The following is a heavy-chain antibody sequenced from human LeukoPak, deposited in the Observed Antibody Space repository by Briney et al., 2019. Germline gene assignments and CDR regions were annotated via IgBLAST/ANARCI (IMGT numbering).Heavy chain of an antibody. D-gene: IGHD3-22*01. J-gene: IGHJ3*02. CDR2: IWYGGSNK. CDR1: GFTSSSYG. Sequence: GRSLRLSCAASGFTSSSYGMHWVRQAPGKGLEWVAVIWYGGSNKYYADSVKVRFTMSRDNSKNTLYLQMNSLRAEDTAVYYCAKDGYYYDSSGYGAFDIWGQGTMVTVSS. CDR3: AKDGYYYDSSGYGAFDI. V-gene: IGHV3-33*06.